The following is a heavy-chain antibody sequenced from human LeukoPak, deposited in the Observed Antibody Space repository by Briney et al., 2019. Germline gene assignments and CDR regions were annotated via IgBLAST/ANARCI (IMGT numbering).Heavy chain of an antibody. V-gene: IGHV1-3*01. J-gene: IGHJ4*02. CDR1: GYTFTSYA. Sequence: ASVKVSCKASGYTFTSYAMHWVRQAPGQRLEWMGWINAGNGNTKYSQKFQSRVTITRDTSASTAYMELSSLRSEDTAVYYCARDKESDSSGYYPLCGQGTLVTVSS. CDR2: INAGNGNT. D-gene: IGHD3-22*01. CDR3: ARDKESDSSGYYPL.